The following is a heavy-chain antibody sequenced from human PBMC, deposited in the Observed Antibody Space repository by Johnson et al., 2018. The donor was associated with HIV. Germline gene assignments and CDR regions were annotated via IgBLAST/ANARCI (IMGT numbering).Heavy chain of an antibody. V-gene: IGHV3-11*01. CDR1: GFTFSDYY. D-gene: IGHD2-8*02. CDR2: ISSSGSTI. Sequence: QMLLVESGGGLVKPGGSLRLSCAASGFTFSDYYMSWIRQTPGKGLAWVSYISSSGSTIYYADSVKGRFTISRDNAKNSLYLQMNSLRTEVTAVYHCLGRDIVLVPPACGYDGFDTWGQGTMVTVSS. J-gene: IGHJ3*02. CDR3: LGRDIVLVPPACGYDGFDT.